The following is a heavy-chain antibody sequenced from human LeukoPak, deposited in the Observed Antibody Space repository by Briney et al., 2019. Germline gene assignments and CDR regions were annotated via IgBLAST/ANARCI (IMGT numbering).Heavy chain of an antibody. Sequence: GSLRLSCAASGLRFSSFAMSWVRQGPARGLEWVSSIRGNGETFYADSVKGRFTLSSDSSRNTLYLQMNSLRVEDTAIYYCAKAKDYYGSGSYPDYWGQGTLVTVSP. V-gene: IGHV3-23*01. CDR3: AKAKDYYGSGSYPDY. D-gene: IGHD3-10*01. J-gene: IGHJ4*02. CDR2: IRGNGET. CDR1: GLRFSSFA.